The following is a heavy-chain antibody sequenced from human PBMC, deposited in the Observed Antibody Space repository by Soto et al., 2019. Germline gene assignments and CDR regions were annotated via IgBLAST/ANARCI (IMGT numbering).Heavy chain of an antibody. CDR1: GFTFSYSA. CDR2: IRSKANSYAT. V-gene: IGHV3-73*02. J-gene: IGHJ4*02. D-gene: IGHD6-19*01. Sequence: EVQLVESGGGLVQPGGSLKLSCAASGFTFSYSAMHWVRQASGKGLEWVGRIRSKANSYATAYAASVKGRFTISRDDSKNTAYLHMNSRRTEDTAVYDGTRQPAVAGGVWGQGTLGTVSS. CDR3: TRQPAVAGGV.